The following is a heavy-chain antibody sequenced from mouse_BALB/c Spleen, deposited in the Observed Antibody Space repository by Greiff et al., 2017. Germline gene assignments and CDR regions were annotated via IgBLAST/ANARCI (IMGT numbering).Heavy chain of an antibody. CDR1: GYSITSDYA. V-gene: IGHV3-2*02. CDR2: ISYSGST. D-gene: IGHD6-1*01. J-gene: IGHJ3*01. Sequence: EVQLQESGPGLVKPSQSLSLTCTVTGYSITSDYAWNWIRQFPGNKLEWMGYISYSGSTSYNPSLKSRISITRDTSKNQFFLQLNSVTTEDTATYYCARPAAGPFAYWGQGTLVTVSA. CDR3: ARPAAGPFAY.